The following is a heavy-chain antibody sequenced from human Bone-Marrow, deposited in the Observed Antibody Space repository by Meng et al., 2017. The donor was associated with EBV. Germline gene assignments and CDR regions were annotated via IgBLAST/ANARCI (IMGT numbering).Heavy chain of an antibody. CDR1: GYPFTAYF. CDR3: ARDVWGSGGYHSDY. V-gene: IGHV1-2*06. CDR2: INPNSGYA. D-gene: IGHD2-15*01. Sequence: QVQLVQSGAEVQKPGASVKVSCKASGYPFTAYFVHWVRQAPGQGLEWMGQINPNSGYATYSQKFQGRVTMTRDTPISTVYMELNRLTSDDTAVYYCARDVWGSGGYHSDYWGQGTLVTVSS. J-gene: IGHJ4*02.